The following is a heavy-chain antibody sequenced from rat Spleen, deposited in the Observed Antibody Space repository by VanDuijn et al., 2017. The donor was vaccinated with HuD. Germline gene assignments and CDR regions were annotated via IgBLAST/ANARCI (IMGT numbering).Heavy chain of an antibody. V-gene: IGHV5-29*01. CDR2: ISYGDSSGHSGT. D-gene: IGHD2-2*01. CDR1: GFTFSNYW. J-gene: IGHJ1*01. CDR3: ARAGYLRDWYFDF. Sequence: EVQLVESDGGLVQPGKSLKLSCAASGFTFSNYWMYWIRQAPTTGLEWVATISYGDSSGHSGTYYRDSVRGRFTISRDDAKSTLSLQMDSLRSEDTATYYCARAGYLRDWYFDFWGPGTMVTVSS.